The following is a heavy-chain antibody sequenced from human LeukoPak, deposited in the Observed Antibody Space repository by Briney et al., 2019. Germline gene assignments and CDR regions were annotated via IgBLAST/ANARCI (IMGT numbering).Heavy chain of an antibody. V-gene: IGHV4-39*01. CDR2: IYYSGST. D-gene: IGHD3-22*01. J-gene: IGHJ5*02. CDR1: GGSISSSSYY. Sequence: SETLSLTCTVSGGSISSSSYYWGWIRQPPGKGLEWIGNIYYSGSTYYNPSLKSRVTISVDTSKNQLSLKLSSVTAADTAVYYCATRYYYDSSGYYYAWGQGTLVTVSS. CDR3: ATRYYYDSSGYYYA.